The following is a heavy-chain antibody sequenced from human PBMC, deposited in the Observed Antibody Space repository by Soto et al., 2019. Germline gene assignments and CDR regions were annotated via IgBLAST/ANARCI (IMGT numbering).Heavy chain of an antibody. D-gene: IGHD5-12*01. CDR3: AKDAIVATILDY. CDR2: ISYDGSNK. J-gene: IGHJ4*02. Sequence: QVQLVESGGGVVQPGRSLRLSCAASGFTFSSYGMHWVRQAPGKGLEWVAVISYDGSNKYYADSVKGRFTISRDNSKNTLYLQMSSLRAEDTAVYYCAKDAIVATILDYWGQGTLVTVSS. CDR1: GFTFSSYG. V-gene: IGHV3-30*18.